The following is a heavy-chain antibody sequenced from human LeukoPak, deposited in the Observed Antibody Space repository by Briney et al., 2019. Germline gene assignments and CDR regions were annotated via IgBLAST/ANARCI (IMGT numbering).Heavy chain of an antibody. D-gene: IGHD2-2*01. J-gene: IGHJ4*02. Sequence: GGSLRLSCAASGFTFSSYAMSWVRQAPGKGLEWVSVISGSGGSTYYADSVKGRFTISRDNSKNTLYLQMNSLRAEDTAVYYCAKVMPLYQLQWGLYDYWGQGTLVTASS. CDR3: AKVMPLYQLQWGLYDY. CDR1: GFTFSSYA. CDR2: ISGSGGST. V-gene: IGHV3-23*01.